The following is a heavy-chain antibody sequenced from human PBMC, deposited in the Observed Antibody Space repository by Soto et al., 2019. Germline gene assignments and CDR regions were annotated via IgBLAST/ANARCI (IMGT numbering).Heavy chain of an antibody. J-gene: IGHJ6*02. CDR3: AASCVACGGFNYYGMDV. CDR1: GGSISSGGYY. D-gene: IGHD5-12*01. Sequence: QVQLQESGPGLVKPSQTLSLTCTVSGGSISSGGYYWSWIRQHPGKGLEWIGYIYYSGSTYYNPSLKSRVTISVDTSKNQFSLKVSSVTAADTAVYYCAASCVACGGFNYYGMDVWGQGTTVTVSS. CDR2: IYYSGST. V-gene: IGHV4-31*03.